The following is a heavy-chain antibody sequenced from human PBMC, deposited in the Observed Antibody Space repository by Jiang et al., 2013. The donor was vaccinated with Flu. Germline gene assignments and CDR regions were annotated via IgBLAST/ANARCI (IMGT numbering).Heavy chain of an antibody. Sequence: QLVESGGGLVQPGGSLRLSCAASGFTFSSYAMSWVRQAPGKGLEWVSTISGSGGNTYYADSVKGRFTISRDNSKNTLYLQMNSLRAEDTAVYYCAKPVAATRWFEFDYWGQGTLVTVSS. CDR1: GFTFSSYA. D-gene: IGHD2-15*01. CDR3: AKPVAATRWFEFDY. CDR2: ISGSGGNT. J-gene: IGHJ4*02. V-gene: IGHV3-23*04.